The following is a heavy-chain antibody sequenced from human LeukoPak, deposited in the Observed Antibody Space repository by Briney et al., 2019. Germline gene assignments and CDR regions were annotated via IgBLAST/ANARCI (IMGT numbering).Heavy chain of an antibody. J-gene: IGHJ6*02. V-gene: IGHV3-23*01. Sequence: GGSLRLSCAASGFSFKTYDMSWVRQAPGKGLEWVSTISGSGGSTNYADSVKGRFTISRDNSKNTLYLQMDSLRAEDTAVYYCATLLTVTTWSYYFYGMDVWGQGTAVTVS. CDR3: ATLLTVTTWSYYFYGMDV. D-gene: IGHD4-17*01. CDR2: ISGSGGST. CDR1: GFSFKTYD.